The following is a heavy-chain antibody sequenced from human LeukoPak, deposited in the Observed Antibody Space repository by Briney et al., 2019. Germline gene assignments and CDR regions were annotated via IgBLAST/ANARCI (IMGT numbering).Heavy chain of an antibody. CDR3: AKDAQPRSRWFDP. D-gene: IGHD3-16*01. Sequence: PGGSLRLSCAASGILFNDFWMIWVREAPGQGLERMANIKQDGSEKYYVDSVKGRFTISRDNAKNSLYLQMNTLRAEDTAMYYCAKDAQPRSRWFDPWGQGTLVTVSS. J-gene: IGHJ5*02. V-gene: IGHV3-7*03. CDR2: IKQDGSEK. CDR1: GILFNDFW.